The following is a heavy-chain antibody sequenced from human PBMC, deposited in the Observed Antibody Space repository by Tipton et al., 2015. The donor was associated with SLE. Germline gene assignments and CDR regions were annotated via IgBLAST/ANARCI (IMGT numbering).Heavy chain of an antibody. V-gene: IGHV1-69*01. D-gene: IGHD2-15*01. CDR3: ARSRCWSGGGCYRFDS. CDR1: GGSVNNYA. Sequence: QLVQSGAELKKPGSSVKVSCEASGGSVNNYAINWVRQAPGQGLEWMGGISPMFDTPDYTQKFQGRVTITADESTSTAFMELSSLTSEDTSAYYCARSRCWSGGGCYRFDSWGQGTQGTVSS. J-gene: IGHJ4*02. CDR2: ISPMFDTP.